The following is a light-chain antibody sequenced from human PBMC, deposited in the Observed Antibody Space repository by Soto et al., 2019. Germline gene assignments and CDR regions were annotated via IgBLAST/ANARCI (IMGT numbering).Light chain of an antibody. J-gene: IGLJ1*01. CDR1: SSDVGGYNY. CDR2: DVS. Sequence: VLTQPASVSGSPGQSITISCTGTSSDVGGYNYVSWYQQHPGKAPKLMIYDVSNRPSGVSNRFSGSKSGNTASLTISGLQAEDEADYYCSSYTSSSTRVFGTGTKLTVL. CDR3: SSYTSSSTRV. V-gene: IGLV2-14*01.